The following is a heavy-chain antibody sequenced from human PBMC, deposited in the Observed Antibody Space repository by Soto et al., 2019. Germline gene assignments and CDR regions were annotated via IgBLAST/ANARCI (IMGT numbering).Heavy chain of an antibody. CDR2: IWYDGSSQ. CDR1: GFTFRNSG. CDR3: ARDMDSNYDGMDV. Sequence: QVNLVQSGGGLVQPGRSLRLSCEASGFTFRNSGMEWIRQAPGKGLEWVARIWYDGSSQYYADSVKGRFTISRDNSKNTLYMEMNSVRVEDPAVYYCARDMDSNYDGMDVWGQGTTVSVSS. D-gene: IGHD4-4*01. V-gene: IGHV3-33*01. J-gene: IGHJ6*02.